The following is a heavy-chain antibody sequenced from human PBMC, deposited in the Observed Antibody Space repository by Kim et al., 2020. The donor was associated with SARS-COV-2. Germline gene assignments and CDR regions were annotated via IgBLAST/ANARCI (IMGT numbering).Heavy chain of an antibody. CDR2: ISWDGGST. D-gene: IGHD2-2*01. V-gene: IGHV3-43*01. J-gene: IGHJ2*01. CDR1: GFTFDGYS. CDR3: AKDMVGYCSSICCSAYW. Sequence: GGSLRLSCAASGFTFDGYSMHWVRQAPGKGLEWVSLISWDGGSTYYADSVKGRFTISRDNSKNSLYLQMNSLRTEDTAVYYCAKDMVGYCSSICCSAYW.